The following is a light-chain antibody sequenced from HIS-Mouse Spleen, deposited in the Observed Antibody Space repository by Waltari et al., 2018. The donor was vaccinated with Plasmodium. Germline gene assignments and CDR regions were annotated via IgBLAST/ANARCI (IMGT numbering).Light chain of an antibody. CDR3: CSYAGSSTVV. Sequence: QSALTQPASVSGSPGQSITISCTGTSSDVGSYNIVSWYQQHPGKAPKLMIYEGSKRLSGVSNRFSGSKSGNTASLTISGLQAEDEADYYCCSYAGSSTVVFGGGTKLTVL. V-gene: IGLV2-23*03. CDR1: SSDVGSYNI. J-gene: IGLJ3*02. CDR2: EGS.